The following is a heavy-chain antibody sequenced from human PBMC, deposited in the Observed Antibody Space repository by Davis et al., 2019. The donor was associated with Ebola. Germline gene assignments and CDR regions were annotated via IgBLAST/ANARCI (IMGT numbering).Heavy chain of an antibody. Sequence: GESLKISCAASGFTFSTYSMSWVRQAPGKGLEWVSSISSDSDYIYYADSVKGRFTISRDNAKNSLYLQMNSLRAEDTAVYYCARDATYYDILTGQYYYYGMDVWGKGTTVTVSS. CDR1: GFTFSTYS. V-gene: IGHV3-21*01. J-gene: IGHJ6*04. CDR3: ARDATYYDILTGQYYYYGMDV. CDR2: ISSDSDYI. D-gene: IGHD3-9*01.